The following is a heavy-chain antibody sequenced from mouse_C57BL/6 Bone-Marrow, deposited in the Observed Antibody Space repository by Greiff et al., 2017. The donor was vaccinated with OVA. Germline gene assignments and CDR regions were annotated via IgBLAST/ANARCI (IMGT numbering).Heavy chain of an antibody. Sequence: VLLKQSGAELARPGASVKMSCKASGYTFTNYTMHWVKQAPGQGLEWIGYINPCTGYTKYNQKFKDKVTFTADNSSSTAYMSLSSLTSEDSAVYDCARWRDYSFWYARDFGGQGTT. J-gene: IGHJ4*01. CDR2: INPCTGYT. CDR3: ARWRDYSFWYARDF. CDR1: GYTFTNYT. V-gene: IGHV1-4*01. D-gene: IGHD1-1*01.